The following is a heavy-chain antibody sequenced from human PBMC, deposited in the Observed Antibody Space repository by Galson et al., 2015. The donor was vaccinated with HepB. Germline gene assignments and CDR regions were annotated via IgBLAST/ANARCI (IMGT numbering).Heavy chain of an antibody. Sequence: SVKVSCKASGYTFTSYYMHWVRQAPGQGLEWMGWINPNSGGTNYAQKFQGRVTMTRDTSISTAYMELSRLRSDDTAVYYCARHVSANFYCSSTSCYEGWFDPWGQGTLVTVSS. V-gene: IGHV1-2*02. D-gene: IGHD2-2*01. CDR1: GYTFTSYY. CDR3: ARHVSANFYCSSTSCYEGWFDP. J-gene: IGHJ5*02. CDR2: INPNSGGT.